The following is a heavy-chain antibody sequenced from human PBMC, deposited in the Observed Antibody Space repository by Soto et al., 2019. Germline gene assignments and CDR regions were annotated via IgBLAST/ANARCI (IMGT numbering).Heavy chain of an antibody. V-gene: IGHV3-21*01. CDR3: ARTYSSSSPFDY. D-gene: IGHD6-6*01. CDR2: ISSSSSYI. Sequence: LRLSCAASGFTFSDYSMNWVRQAPGKGLEWVSSISSSSSYIYYADSVKGRFTISRDNAKNSLFLQMNSLRAEDTAVYYCARTYSSSSPFDYWGQGTPVTVSS. CDR1: GFTFSDYS. J-gene: IGHJ4*02.